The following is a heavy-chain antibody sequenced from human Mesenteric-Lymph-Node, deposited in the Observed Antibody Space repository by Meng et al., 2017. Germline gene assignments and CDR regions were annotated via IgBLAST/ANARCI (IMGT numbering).Heavy chain of an antibody. CDR3: ATLGDAFDI. CDR1: GFTLSSYK. J-gene: IGHJ3*02. CDR2: ISTSGSTI. V-gene: IGHV3-48*03. Sequence: GESLKISCVASGFTLSSYKMNWVRQAPGKGLEWVSYISTSGSTIYYADSVKGRFTISRDNAMNSLYLLLNSLRAEDTALYYCATLGDAFDIWGQGTMVTVSS.